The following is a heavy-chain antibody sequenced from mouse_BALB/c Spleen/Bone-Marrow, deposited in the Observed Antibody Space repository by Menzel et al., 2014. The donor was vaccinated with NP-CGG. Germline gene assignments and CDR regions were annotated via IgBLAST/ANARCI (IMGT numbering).Heavy chain of an antibody. V-gene: IGHV1S81*02. CDR2: INPSSGGT. Sequence: VQLVESGAELVKPGASVKLSCKASGYSFTRYYMYWVKQRPGQGLEWIGEINPSSGGTNFNEKFKSKATLTVDKSSSTAYMQFSSLASEDSAVYYCTRSNYGYWYFDVWGAGTTVTVSS. D-gene: IGHD1-1*01. CDR1: GYSFTRYY. CDR3: TRSNYGYWYFDV. J-gene: IGHJ1*01.